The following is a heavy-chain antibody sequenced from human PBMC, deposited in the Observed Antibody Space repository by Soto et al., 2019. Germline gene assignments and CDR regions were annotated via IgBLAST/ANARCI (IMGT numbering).Heavy chain of an antibody. Sequence: GGSLRLSCAASGFTFSSYGMHWVRQAPGKGLEWVAVISYDGSNKYYADSVKGRFTISRDNSKNTLYLQMNSLRAEDTAVYYCAKDQGAVAGTLTYFDYWGQGTLVTVSS. CDR1: GFTFSSYG. CDR2: ISYDGSNK. CDR3: AKDQGAVAGTLTYFDY. V-gene: IGHV3-30*18. J-gene: IGHJ4*02. D-gene: IGHD6-19*01.